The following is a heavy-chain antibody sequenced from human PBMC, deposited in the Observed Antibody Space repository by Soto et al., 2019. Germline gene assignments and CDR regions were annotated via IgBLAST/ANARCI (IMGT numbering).Heavy chain of an antibody. D-gene: IGHD6-13*01. CDR2: IYYSGST. CDR1: GGSISSYY. V-gene: IGHV4-59*01. Sequence: SETLSLTCTVSGGSISSYYWSWIRQPPGKGLEWIGYIYYSGSTNYNPSLKSRVTISVDTSKNQFSLKLSSVTAADTAGYYCARVPRDGCSSSWQLDPWGQGTLVTVSS. J-gene: IGHJ5*02. CDR3: ARVPRDGCSSSWQLDP.